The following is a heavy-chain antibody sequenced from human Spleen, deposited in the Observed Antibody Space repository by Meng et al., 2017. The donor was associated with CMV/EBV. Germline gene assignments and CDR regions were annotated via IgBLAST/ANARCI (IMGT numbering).Heavy chain of an antibody. CDR3: AKGRVPAAMGDAIDI. CDR1: GFTFDDYA. D-gene: IGHD2-2*01. Sequence: GGSLRLSCAASGFTFDDYAIHWVRQVPGKGLEWVSGITWNSHNIAYADSVKGRFTTFRDNAKNSLYLQMNSLRAEDTAFYYCAKGRVPAAMGDAIDIWGQGTMVTVSS. CDR2: ITWNSHNI. J-gene: IGHJ3*02. V-gene: IGHV3-9*01.